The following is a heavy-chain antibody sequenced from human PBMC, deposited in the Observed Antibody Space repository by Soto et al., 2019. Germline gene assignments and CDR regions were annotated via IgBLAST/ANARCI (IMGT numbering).Heavy chain of an antibody. CDR2: IIPIFGTA. CDR3: ARDLYSSSWVPN. Sequence: SVKVSCKASGGTFSSYAISWVRQAPGQGLEWKGGIIPIFGTANYAQKFQGRDTITADESTSTAYMELSSLRSEDTAVYYCARDLYSSSWVPNWGQGTLVTVSS. CDR1: GGTFSSYA. D-gene: IGHD6-13*01. J-gene: IGHJ4*02. V-gene: IGHV1-69*13.